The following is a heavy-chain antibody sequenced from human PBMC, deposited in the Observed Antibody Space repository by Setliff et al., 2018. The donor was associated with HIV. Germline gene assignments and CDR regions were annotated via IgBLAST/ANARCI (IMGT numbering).Heavy chain of an antibody. CDR3: ARETTGWFGELAAAFDL. D-gene: IGHD3-10*01. CDR1: GFTFSGYS. V-gene: IGHV3-48*04. CDR2: INSGSSSL. J-gene: IGHJ3*01. Sequence: GGSLRLSCAASGFTFSGYSMNWVRQAPGKGLEWVGFINSGSSSLFYGDSVKGRFTISRDDAKNSLILHMNSLRVEDTAVYYCARETTGWFGELAAAFDLWGQGTLVTVSS.